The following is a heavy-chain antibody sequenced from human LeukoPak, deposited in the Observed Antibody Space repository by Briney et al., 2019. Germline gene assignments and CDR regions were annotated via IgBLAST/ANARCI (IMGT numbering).Heavy chain of an antibody. CDR1: GYTFSSYT. Sequence: GASVKVSCKASGYTFSSYTMNWVRQAPGQGLEWMGWINTNTGNTTYAQDYTGRFVFSLDTSVSTTYLQISRLKAEDTAVYYCASGPSYSGSNEYFDSWGQGTLVTVSS. D-gene: IGHD1-26*01. CDR2: INTNTGNT. CDR3: ASGPSYSGSNEYFDS. V-gene: IGHV7-4-1*02. J-gene: IGHJ4*02.